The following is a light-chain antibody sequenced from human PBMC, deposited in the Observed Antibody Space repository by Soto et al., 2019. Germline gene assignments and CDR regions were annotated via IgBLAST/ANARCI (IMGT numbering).Light chain of an antibody. V-gene: IGKV3-11*01. CDR1: QSVSSY. Sequence: EIVLTQSPATLSLSPGERATLSCRASQSVSSYFAWYQQKPGQAPRLLIYDASNRATGIPARFSGSGSGTDVTLTISSLEPEDFAVYYCQQRSNWPLTFGGGTKVEIK. CDR2: DAS. CDR3: QQRSNWPLT. J-gene: IGKJ4*01.